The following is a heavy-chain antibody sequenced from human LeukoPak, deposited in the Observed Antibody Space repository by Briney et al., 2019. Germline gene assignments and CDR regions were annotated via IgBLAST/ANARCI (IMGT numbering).Heavy chain of an antibody. V-gene: IGHV3-7*02. CDR3: ARIGGSGSYSGHYFDH. Sequence: GGSLRLSCAASGFTFSSYWMSWVRQAPGKGLEWVANIKQDGSDKYYVDSVKGRFTISRDNAKNSLYLQMNSLRAEDTAVYYCARIGGSGSYSGHYFDHWGQGTLVTVSS. D-gene: IGHD3-10*01. J-gene: IGHJ4*02. CDR2: IKQDGSDK. CDR1: GFTFSSYW.